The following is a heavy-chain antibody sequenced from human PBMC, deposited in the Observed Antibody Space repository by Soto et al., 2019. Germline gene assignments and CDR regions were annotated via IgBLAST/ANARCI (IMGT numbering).Heavy chain of an antibody. CDR2: INSSGRA. Sequence: SETLSLTCSVSGVSITSSDSYWSLIRQPPGKGLEWIGYINSSGRAYYKPSLKSRVTISVDTSKNQFSLKLSSVTAADTAVYYCAREVGGSSYTDAFDIWGQGIMVTVSS. V-gene: IGHV4-30-4*01. D-gene: IGHD1-26*01. J-gene: IGHJ3*02. CDR3: AREVGGSSYTDAFDI. CDR1: GVSITSSDSY.